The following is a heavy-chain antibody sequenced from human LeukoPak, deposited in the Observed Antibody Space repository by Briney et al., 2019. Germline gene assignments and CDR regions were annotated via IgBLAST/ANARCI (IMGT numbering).Heavy chain of an antibody. Sequence: PGGSLRLSCAASGFTFSSYSMNWVRQAPGKGLEWVSSISSSSSYIYYADSVKGRFTISRDNAKNSLYLQMDSLRAEDTAVYYCARAYYGSGTSHFDSWGQGTLVTVSS. CDR3: ARAYYGSGTSHFDS. D-gene: IGHD3-10*01. CDR1: GFTFSSYS. CDR2: ISSSSSYI. V-gene: IGHV3-21*01. J-gene: IGHJ4*02.